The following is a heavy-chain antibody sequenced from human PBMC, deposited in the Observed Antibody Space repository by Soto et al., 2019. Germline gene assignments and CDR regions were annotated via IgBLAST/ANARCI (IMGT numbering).Heavy chain of an antibody. Sequence: EASVKVSCKASGYTFTSYDINWVRQATGQGLEWMGWMNPNSGNTGYAQKFQGRVTMSRNTSISTAYMELSSLRSEDTAVYYCAREGGYSYGFDYWGQGTLVTVSS. CDR2: MNPNSGNT. V-gene: IGHV1-8*01. J-gene: IGHJ4*02. CDR1: GYTFTSYD. D-gene: IGHD5-18*01. CDR3: AREGGYSYGFDY.